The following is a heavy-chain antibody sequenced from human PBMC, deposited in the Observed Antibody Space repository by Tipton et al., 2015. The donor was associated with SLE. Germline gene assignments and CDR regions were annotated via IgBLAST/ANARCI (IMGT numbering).Heavy chain of an antibody. CDR1: GYSISSGYC. CDR3: ARLSGVRYAFDI. J-gene: IGHJ3*02. Sequence: TLSLTCAVSGYSISSGYCWGWIRQPPGKGLEWIGYIYYSGSTNYNPSLKSRVTITVDTSKNQFSLKLSSVTAADTAVYYCARLSGVRYAFDIWGQGTMVTVSS. D-gene: IGHD1-26*01. CDR2: IYYSGST. V-gene: IGHV4-61*01.